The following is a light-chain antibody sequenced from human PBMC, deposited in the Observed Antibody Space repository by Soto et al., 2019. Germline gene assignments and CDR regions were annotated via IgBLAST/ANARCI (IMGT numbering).Light chain of an antibody. Sequence: QSVLTQPASVSGSPGQSITISCTGTSSDVGAYNYVSWYQHHPGKAPKLIIYEVSGRPSGASNRFSGSKSGNTASLTISGLQAEDEADYYCTSYTRSSTLEVVFGGGTKLTVL. CDR2: EVS. J-gene: IGLJ2*01. CDR1: SSDVGAYNY. CDR3: TSYTRSSTLEVV. V-gene: IGLV2-14*01.